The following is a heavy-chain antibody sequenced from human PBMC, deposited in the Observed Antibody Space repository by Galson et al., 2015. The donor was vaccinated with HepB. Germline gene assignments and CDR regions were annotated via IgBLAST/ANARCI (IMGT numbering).Heavy chain of an antibody. V-gene: IGHV1-24*01. J-gene: IGHJ3*02. CDR2: FDPEDGET. CDR1: GYTLTELS. CDR3: ATVRISAAVAGINAFDI. Sequence: SVKVSCKVSGYTLTELSMHWVRQAPGKGLEWMGGFDPEDGETIYAQKFQGRVTMTEDTSTDTAYMELSSLRSEDTAVYYCATVRISAAVAGINAFDIWGQGTMVTVSS. D-gene: IGHD6-19*01.